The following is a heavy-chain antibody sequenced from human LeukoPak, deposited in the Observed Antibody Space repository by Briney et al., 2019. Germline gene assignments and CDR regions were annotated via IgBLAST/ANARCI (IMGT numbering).Heavy chain of an antibody. Sequence: TGGSLRLSCAASGFTFSSYSMNWVRQAPGRGLEWVSYISTTSSSIYYADSVKGQFTISRDNAKNSLYLQMNSLRAEDTAVYYCARVRGTYYFDYWGQGTLVTVSS. D-gene: IGHD1-26*01. J-gene: IGHJ4*02. V-gene: IGHV3-48*01. CDR1: GFTFSSYS. CDR3: ARVRGTYYFDY. CDR2: ISTTSSSI.